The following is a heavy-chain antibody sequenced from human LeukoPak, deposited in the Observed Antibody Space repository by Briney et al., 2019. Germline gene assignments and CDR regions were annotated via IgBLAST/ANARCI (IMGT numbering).Heavy chain of an antibody. Sequence: SETLSLTCTVSGVSVSNFYWSWIRQPAGRGLEWIGRIYTNGNTNYSPSLKSRVTMSADTSKSQLSLKLTSVTAADTAVYYCARDRQDIDWYFDLWGRGTLVTVSS. D-gene: IGHD5-12*01. CDR1: GVSVSNFY. CDR3: ARDRQDIDWYFDL. J-gene: IGHJ2*01. V-gene: IGHV4-4*07. CDR2: IYTNGNT.